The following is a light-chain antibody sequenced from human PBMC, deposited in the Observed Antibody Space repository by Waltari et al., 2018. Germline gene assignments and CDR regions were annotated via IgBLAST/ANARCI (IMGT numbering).Light chain of an antibody. CDR1: SGHSTNI. J-gene: IGLJ3*02. CDR3: QTGGHGTWV. Sequence: QLVLTQSPSASASLGASVKLTCTLSSGHSTNIIAWLQQQPEKGPRYLMNVNSDGSHNKGVGIPDRFSGSSSAAERYLTISSLQSEDDADYYCQTGGHGTWVFGGGTRLTVL. CDR2: VNSDGSH. V-gene: IGLV4-69*01.